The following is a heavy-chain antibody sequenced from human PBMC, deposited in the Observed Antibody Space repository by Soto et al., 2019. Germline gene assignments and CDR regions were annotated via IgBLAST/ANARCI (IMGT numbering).Heavy chain of an antibody. J-gene: IGHJ4*02. CDR1: GGSFSGYY. CDR2: INHSGST. D-gene: IGHD3-9*01. V-gene: IGHV4-34*01. CDR3: GRGEGILTGYYFDY. Sequence: QVQLQQWGAGLLKPSETLSLTCAVYGGSFSGYYWSWIRQPPGKGLEWIGEINHSGSTNYNPSLKSRVTISVDTSKNQFHLKLSSVTAADTAVYYCGRGEGILTGYYFDYWGQGTLVTVSS.